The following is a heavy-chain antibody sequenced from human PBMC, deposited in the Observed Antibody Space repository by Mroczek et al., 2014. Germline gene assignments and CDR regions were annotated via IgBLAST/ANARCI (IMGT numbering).Heavy chain of an antibody. CDR3: AKGVAVGATHNWFDP. Sequence: ESGGGVVQPGRSLRLSCAASGFTFSSYGMHWVRQAPGKGLEWVAVISYDGSNKYYADSVKGRFTISRDNSKNTLYLQMNSLRAEDTAVYYCAKGVAVGATHNWFDPWGQGTLVTVSS. J-gene: IGHJ5*02. CDR2: ISYDGSNK. D-gene: IGHD1-26*01. CDR1: GFTFSSYG. V-gene: IGHV3-30*18.